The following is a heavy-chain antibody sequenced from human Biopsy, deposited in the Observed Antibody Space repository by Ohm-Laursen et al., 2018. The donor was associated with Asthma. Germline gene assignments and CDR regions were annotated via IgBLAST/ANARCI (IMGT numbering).Heavy chain of an antibody. CDR1: GFTFSTYS. CDR2: INSAGST. J-gene: IGHJ4*02. D-gene: IGHD2-15*01. V-gene: IGHV3-53*01. Sequence: SLRLSCSASGFTFSTYSMNWVRQAPGKGLEWVSMINSAGSTFYADSVKGRFTISRDNSKNTVFLLMNSLRAEDTALYYCARGDSRGNCCIFGSWGLGTLVTVSS. CDR3: ARGDSRGNCCIFGS.